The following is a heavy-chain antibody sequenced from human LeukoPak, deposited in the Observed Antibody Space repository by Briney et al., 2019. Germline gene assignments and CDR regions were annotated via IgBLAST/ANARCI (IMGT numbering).Heavy chain of an antibody. J-gene: IGHJ3*02. D-gene: IGHD4-17*01. CDR1: GFTFSSYG. CDR2: ISSSSSYI. V-gene: IGHV3-21*01. CDR3: ARDLYPTHDYGDYVSPFDI. Sequence: PGRPLRLSCAASGFTFSSYGMHWVRQALGKGLEWVSSISSSSSYIYYADSVKGRFTISRDNAKNSLYLQMNSLRAEDTAVYYCARDLYPTHDYGDYVSPFDIWGQGTMVTVSS.